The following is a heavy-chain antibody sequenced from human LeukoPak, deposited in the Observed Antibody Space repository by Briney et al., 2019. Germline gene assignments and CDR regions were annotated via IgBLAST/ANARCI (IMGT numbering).Heavy chain of an antibody. CDR1: GFIFSGYS. D-gene: IGHD3-22*01. J-gene: IGHJ3*02. V-gene: IGHV3-48*02. Sequence: PGGSLRLSCAASGFIFSGYSMNWVRQAPGKGLEWVSYISSSSSTIYYADSVKGRFTISRDNAKNSLYLQMNSLRDEDTAVYYCAGDGSSYYYDSSGYYSPGAFDIWGQGAMVTVSS. CDR3: AGDGSSYYYDSSGYYSPGAFDI. CDR2: ISSSSSTI.